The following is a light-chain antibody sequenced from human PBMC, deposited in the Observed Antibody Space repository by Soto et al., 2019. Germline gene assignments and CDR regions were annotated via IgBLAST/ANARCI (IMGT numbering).Light chain of an antibody. CDR1: QSVSNY. V-gene: IGKV3-11*01. CDR3: QQRSNWPPFT. J-gene: IGKJ5*01. Sequence: IGFAQSPATLSFSPGGRATLSFRASQSVSNYLAWYQQKPGQAPRLLIYDASNRATDIPARFSGSGSGTDFTLTISSLEPEDFAVYYCQQRSNWPPFTFGQGTRLEIK. CDR2: DAS.